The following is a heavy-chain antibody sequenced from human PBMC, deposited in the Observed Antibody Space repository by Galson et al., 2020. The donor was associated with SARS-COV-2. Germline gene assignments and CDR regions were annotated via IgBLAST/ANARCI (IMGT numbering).Heavy chain of an antibody. CDR2: LTNSGSTV. J-gene: IGHJ5*02. CDR1: GFTFSNFE. D-gene: IGHD6-19*01. CDR3: ARGGCQWLVTDLAH. Sequence: LSLPCAASGFTFSNFEMNWVRQAPGKGLEWISYLTNSGSTVYYADSVKGRFTISRDNAQNSLSLEMNSRRVEDTALYYCARGGCQWLVTDLAHWGQGTRVIVSS. V-gene: IGHV3-48*03.